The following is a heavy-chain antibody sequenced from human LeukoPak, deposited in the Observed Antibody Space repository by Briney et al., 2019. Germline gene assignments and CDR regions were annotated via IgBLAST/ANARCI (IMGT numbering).Heavy chain of an antibody. D-gene: IGHD3-10*01. CDR2: ISNSDYNT. V-gene: IGHV3-23*01. J-gene: IGHJ4*02. Sequence: PGGSLRLSCAASGFTFSNYAMSWVRQAPGKGLEWVSTISNSDYNTYYTDSVKGRFTISRDNSKNTLYLQMNSLRAEDTAAYYCARGRSQLLWFGEQDYWGQGTLVTVSS. CDR1: GFTFSNYA. CDR3: ARGRSQLLWFGEQDY.